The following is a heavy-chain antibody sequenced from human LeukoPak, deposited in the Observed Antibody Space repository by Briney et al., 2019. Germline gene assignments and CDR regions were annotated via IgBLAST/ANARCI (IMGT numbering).Heavy chain of an antibody. CDR1: GFTVSSNS. V-gene: IGHV3-66*01. CDR2: TYSGGST. Sequence: GGSLRLSCAASGFTVSSNSMTWVCQAPGKGLEWVSVTYSGGSTYYADSVRGRFTISRDNSKNTLYLQMNSLRAEDTAVYYCARAPPRIAATGSTPPFDYWGQGTLVTVSS. D-gene: IGHD6-13*01. J-gene: IGHJ4*02. CDR3: ARAPPRIAATGSTPPFDY.